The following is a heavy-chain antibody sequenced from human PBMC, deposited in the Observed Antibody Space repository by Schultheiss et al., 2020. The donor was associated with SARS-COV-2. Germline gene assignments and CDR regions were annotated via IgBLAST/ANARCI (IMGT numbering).Heavy chain of an antibody. CDR2: IIPIFGTA. CDR3: ARGESAVAGIWSAFDI. J-gene: IGHJ3*02. V-gene: IGHV1-69*13. Sequence: SVKVSCKASGGTFSSYDISWVRQAPGQGLEWMGGIIPIFGTANYAQKFQGRVTITADESTSTAYMELSSLRSEDTAVYYCARGESAVAGIWSAFDIWGQGTMVTVSS. CDR1: GGTFSSYD. D-gene: IGHD6-19*01.